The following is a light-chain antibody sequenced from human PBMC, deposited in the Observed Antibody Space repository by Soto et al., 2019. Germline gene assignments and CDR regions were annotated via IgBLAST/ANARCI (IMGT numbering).Light chain of an antibody. CDR2: EVT. J-gene: IGLJ3*02. Sequence: QSVLTQPASVSGSPGQSITISCAGTSRDVGGYNYVSWYQQYPGKAPKVIISEVTNRPSGVPNRFSGSKSGNTASLTISGLQAEDEADYYCSSYAGSNIWVFGGGTKVTVL. CDR1: SRDVGGYNY. V-gene: IGLV2-14*01. CDR3: SSYAGSNIWV.